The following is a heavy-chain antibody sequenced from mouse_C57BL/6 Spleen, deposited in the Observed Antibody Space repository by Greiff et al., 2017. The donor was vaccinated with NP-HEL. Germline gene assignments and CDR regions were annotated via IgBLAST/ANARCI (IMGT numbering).Heavy chain of an antibody. CDR2: IYPRDGST. J-gene: IGHJ2*01. CDR3: ARRGCAYYFDY. CDR1: GYTFTDHT. V-gene: IGHV1-78*01. Sequence: QVQLQQSDAELVKPGASVKISCKVSGYTFTDHTIHWMKQRPEQGLEWIGYIYPRDGSTKYNEKFKGKATLTADKSSSTAYIQLNSLTCKDFAVYFCARRGCAYYFDYWGQGTTLTVSS.